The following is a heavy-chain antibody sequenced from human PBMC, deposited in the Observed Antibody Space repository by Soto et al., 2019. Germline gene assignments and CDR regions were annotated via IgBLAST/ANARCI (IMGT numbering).Heavy chain of an antibody. J-gene: IGHJ4*01. Sequence: PRLSWVACGFTFTRYGIHWVRQAPGKGLDWVAVISSDGRTQYYANSVKGRFTISRDNSRNTLFLQMDSLRPEDTAVYYCATELAVAADFDSSGHGT. CDR3: ATELAVAADFDS. CDR2: ISSDGRTQ. CDR1: GFTFTRYG. V-gene: IGHV3-30*03. D-gene: IGHD6-19*01.